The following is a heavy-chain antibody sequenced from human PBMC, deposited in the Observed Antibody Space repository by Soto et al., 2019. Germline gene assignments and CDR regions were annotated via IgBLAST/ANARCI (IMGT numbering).Heavy chain of an antibody. CDR1: GFTFGDSY. CDR2: ISSSSTYI. CDR3: SRDPAITGTLFEP. V-gene: IGHV3-11*06. D-gene: IGHD1-20*01. Sequence: VGSLRLSCEASGFTFGDSYMAWIRQAPGEGLEWISYISSSSTYIKYADSVKGRFTISRDNAKNSLYLQMTNLRDGDTAVHDCSRDPAITGTLFEPRGVGTLVTVSS. J-gene: IGHJ5*02.